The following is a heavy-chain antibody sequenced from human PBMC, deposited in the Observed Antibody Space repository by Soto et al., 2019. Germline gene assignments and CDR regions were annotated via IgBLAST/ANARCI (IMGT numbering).Heavy chain of an antibody. V-gene: IGHV5-10-1*01. CDR2: IDPSDSYT. CDR1: GYSFTSYW. Sequence: LGESLKISCKGSGYSFTSYWISWVRQMPGKGLEWMGRIDPSDSYTNYSPSFQGHVTISADKSISTAYLQWSSLKASDTAMYYCARRQISSSSGYYYYGMDVWGQGTTVTVSS. CDR3: ARRQISSSSGYYYYGMDV. J-gene: IGHJ6*02. D-gene: IGHD6-6*01.